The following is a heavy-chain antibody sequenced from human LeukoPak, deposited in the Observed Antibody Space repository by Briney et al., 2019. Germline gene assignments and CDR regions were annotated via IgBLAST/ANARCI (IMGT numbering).Heavy chain of an antibody. CDR3: ARDYGWGSDR. V-gene: IGHV1-2*02. J-gene: IGHJ4*02. CDR2: INPNTGGT. CDR1: GYSFIDYY. D-gene: IGHD2-2*03. Sequence: GASVKVSCKTSGYSFIDYYIHWVRQAPGQGLEWMGWINPNTGGTNFAQRFRGRVTLTRDKSITTAFMELRGLTFDDTAVYYCARDYGWGSDRWGQGTLVTVSS.